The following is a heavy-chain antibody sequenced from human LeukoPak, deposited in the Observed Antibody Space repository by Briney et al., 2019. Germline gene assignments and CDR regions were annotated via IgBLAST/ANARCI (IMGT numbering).Heavy chain of an antibody. CDR3: ARELEDIVVGTSSLDY. CDR2: IDRNGDST. CDR1: GFTFEDYG. J-gene: IGHJ4*02. Sequence: GGSLRLSCAASGFTFEDYGMSWVRQGPGKGLEWVSAIDRNGDSTGYADSVKGRSTISRDNAKNSLYLQMNSLRPEDTALYYCARELEDIVVGTSSLDYWGQGTLVTVSS. D-gene: IGHD2-2*01. V-gene: IGHV3-20*04.